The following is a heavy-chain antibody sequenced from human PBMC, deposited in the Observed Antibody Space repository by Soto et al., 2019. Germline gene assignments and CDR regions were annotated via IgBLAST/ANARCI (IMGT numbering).Heavy chain of an antibody. J-gene: IGHJ4*02. CDR2: MNPNGGNT. CDR1: GYTFTSYH. V-gene: IGHV1-8*01. D-gene: IGHD5-18*01. Sequence: GAVPDSCKASGYTFTSYHIDWVRQATGQGLEWMGWMNPNGGNTGYAQKFQGRVTMTRNTSISTAYMELSSLRSEDTAVYYCARGAGYSSGDFDYWGQGTLVTVSS. CDR3: ARGAGYSSGDFDY.